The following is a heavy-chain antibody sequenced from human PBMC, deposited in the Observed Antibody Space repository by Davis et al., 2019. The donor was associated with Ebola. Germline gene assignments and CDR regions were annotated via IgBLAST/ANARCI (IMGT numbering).Heavy chain of an antibody. CDR1: GFTYSSYW. D-gene: IGHD5-24*01. CDR3: AREEMATLY. J-gene: IGHJ4*02. V-gene: IGHV3-7*03. CDR2: IKQDGSEK. Sequence: GESLKISCAASGFTYSSYWMSWVRQAPGKGLEWVANIKQDGSEKYYVDSVKGRFTISRDNAKNSLYLQMNNLRAEDTAVYYCAREEMATLYWGQGTLVTVSS.